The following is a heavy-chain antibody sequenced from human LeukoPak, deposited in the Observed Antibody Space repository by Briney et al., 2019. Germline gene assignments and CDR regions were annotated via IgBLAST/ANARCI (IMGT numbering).Heavy chain of an antibody. Sequence: GASVKVSCTASGYTFTGYYMHWVRQAPGQGLEWMGRINPNSGGTNYAQKFQGRVTMTRDTSISTAYMELSRLRSDDTAVYYCARVQSEYYYDSSGYYYWGQETLVTVSS. CDR1: GYTFTGYY. J-gene: IGHJ4*02. CDR2: INPNSGGT. V-gene: IGHV1-2*06. CDR3: ARVQSEYYYDSSGYYY. D-gene: IGHD3-22*01.